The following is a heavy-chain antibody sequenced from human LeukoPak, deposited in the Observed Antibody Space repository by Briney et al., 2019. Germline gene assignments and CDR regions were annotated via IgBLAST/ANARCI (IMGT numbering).Heavy chain of an antibody. J-gene: IGHJ5*02. CDR2: INPNSGGT. Sequence: GASVKVSCKVSGYTLTELSMHWVRQAPGQGLEWMGRINPNSGGTNYAQKFQGRVTMTRDTSISTAYMELSRLRSDDTAVYYCARDQVAGKSSWFDPWGQGTLVTVSS. D-gene: IGHD6-19*01. CDR3: ARDQVAGKSSWFDP. CDR1: GYTLTELS. V-gene: IGHV1-2*06.